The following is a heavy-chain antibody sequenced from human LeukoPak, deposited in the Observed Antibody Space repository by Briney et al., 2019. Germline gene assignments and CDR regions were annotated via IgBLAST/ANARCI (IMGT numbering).Heavy chain of an antibody. Sequence: TGGSLRLSCAASGFTISSNYMSWVRQAPGKGLEWVSVMYSGGNTFYAESVKGRFTISRDNSKNTLYLQMNSLRAEDTAVYYCAKGYSYGQSEIDYWGQGTLVTVSS. V-gene: IGHV3-66*01. CDR2: MYSGGNT. D-gene: IGHD5-18*01. CDR1: GFTISSNY. CDR3: AKGYSYGQSEIDY. J-gene: IGHJ4*02.